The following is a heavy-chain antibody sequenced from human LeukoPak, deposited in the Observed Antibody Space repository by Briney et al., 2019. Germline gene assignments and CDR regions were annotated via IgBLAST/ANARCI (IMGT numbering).Heavy chain of an antibody. J-gene: IGHJ5*02. CDR1: GYTFTGYY. CDR3: ARDGDLNP. V-gene: IGHV1-2*02. CDR2: INPNNGGT. Sequence: AASVTVSCKASGYTFTGYYLHWVRRAPGQGLEWMGWINPNNGGTNYAQKFQGRVTMTRDTSISTAYMELSRLRSDDTAVYYCARDGDLNPWGQGTLVTVSS.